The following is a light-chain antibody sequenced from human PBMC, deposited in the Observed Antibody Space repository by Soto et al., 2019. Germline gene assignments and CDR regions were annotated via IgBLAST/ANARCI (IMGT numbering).Light chain of an antibody. Sequence: EIVLTQSPATLSLSPGERATLSCRASQTLSNSFIAWYQHKPGQTPRVIIYDISTRAAGVPARFSGSGYGTYFTLTISSLQSEDFAVYYCQQYNIWRSITFGQGTRLEIK. V-gene: IGKV3-15*01. CDR1: QTLSNS. CDR3: QQYNIWRSIT. J-gene: IGKJ5*01. CDR2: DIS.